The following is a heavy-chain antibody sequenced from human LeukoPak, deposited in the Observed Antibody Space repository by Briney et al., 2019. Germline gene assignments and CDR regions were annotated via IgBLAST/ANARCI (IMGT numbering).Heavy chain of an antibody. J-gene: IGHJ4*02. CDR3: ARDRFTMVRGVIVLTN. CDR1: GYTFTGYY. D-gene: IGHD3-10*01. Sequence: ASVKVSCKASGYTFTGYYMHWVRQAPGQGLEWMGWINPNSGGTNYAQKFQGRVTMTRGTSISTAYMELSRLRSDDTAVYYCARDRFTMVRGVIVLTNWGQGTLVTVSS. CDR2: INPNSGGT. V-gene: IGHV1-2*02.